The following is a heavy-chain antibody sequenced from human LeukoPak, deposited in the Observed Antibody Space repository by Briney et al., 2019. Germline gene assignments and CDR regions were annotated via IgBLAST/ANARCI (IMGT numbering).Heavy chain of an antibody. CDR3: ARVAGYCSGGSCLAFGY. J-gene: IGHJ4*02. CDR2: INPSGGST. CDR1: GYTFTSYY. Sequence: ASVKVSCKASGYTFTSYYMHWVRQAPGQGLEWMGIINPSGGSTSYAQKFQGRVTMTRDTSTSTVYMELSSLRSEDTAVYYCARVAGYCSGGSCLAFGYWGQGTLVTVSS. D-gene: IGHD2-15*01. V-gene: IGHV1-46*01.